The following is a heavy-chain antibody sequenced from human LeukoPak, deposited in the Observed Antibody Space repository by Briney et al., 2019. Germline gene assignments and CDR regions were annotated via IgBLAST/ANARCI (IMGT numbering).Heavy chain of an antibody. J-gene: IGHJ4*02. D-gene: IGHD2-2*01. CDR2: IWYDGSNK. V-gene: IGHV3-33*01. CDR1: GFTFSSYG. CDR3: HICGF. Sequence: GGSLRLSCAASGFTFSSYGMHWVRQAPGKGLEWVAVIWYDGSNKYYADSVKGRFTITRDNSKNTLSLEMNTLRADDAAVYYCHICGFWGQGTLVTVSS.